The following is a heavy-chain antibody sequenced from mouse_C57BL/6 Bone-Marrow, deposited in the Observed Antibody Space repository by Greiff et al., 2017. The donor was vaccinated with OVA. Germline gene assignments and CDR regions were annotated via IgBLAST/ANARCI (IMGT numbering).Heavy chain of an antibody. Sequence: VQGVESGPGLVAPSQSLSITCTVSGFSLTSYAISWVRQPPGKGLEWLGVIWTGGGTNYNSALKSRLSISKDNSKSQVFLKMNSLQTDDTARYYCARIKYGNSYWYFDVWGTGTTVTVSS. J-gene: IGHJ1*03. CDR1: GFSLTSYA. V-gene: IGHV2-9-1*01. CDR2: IWTGGGT. D-gene: IGHD2-10*02. CDR3: ARIKYGNSYWYFDV.